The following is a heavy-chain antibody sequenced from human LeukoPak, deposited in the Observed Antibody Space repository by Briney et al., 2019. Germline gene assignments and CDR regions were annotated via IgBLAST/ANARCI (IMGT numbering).Heavy chain of an antibody. Sequence: GGSLRLSWAASGFTFSSYAMSWVRQTPGKGLEWVSTVSSSGGSTYYADSVKGRFTISRDNSMNTLYLQMNSLRAEDTAVYYCAKTKHDNGDPYFDCWGQGTLVTVSS. D-gene: IGHD4-17*01. CDR2: VSSSGGST. CDR3: AKTKHDNGDPYFDC. V-gene: IGHV3-23*01. J-gene: IGHJ4*02. CDR1: GFTFSSYA.